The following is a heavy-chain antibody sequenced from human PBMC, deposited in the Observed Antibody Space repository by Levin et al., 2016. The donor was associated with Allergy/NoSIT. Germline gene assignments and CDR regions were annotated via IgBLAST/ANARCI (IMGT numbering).Heavy chain of an antibody. CDR1: GFTFSSYE. Sequence: GGSLRLSCAASGFTFSSYEMNWVRQAPGKGLEWVSYISSSGSTIYYADSVKGRLTISRDNAKNSLYLQMNSLRAEDTAVYYCARSSSGYPAEFDYWGQGTLVTVSS. D-gene: IGHD3-22*01. CDR2: ISSSGSTI. J-gene: IGHJ4*02. CDR3: ARSSSGYPAEFDY. V-gene: IGHV3-48*03.